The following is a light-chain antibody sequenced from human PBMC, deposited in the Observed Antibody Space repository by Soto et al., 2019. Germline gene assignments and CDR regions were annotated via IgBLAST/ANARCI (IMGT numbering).Light chain of an antibody. CDR3: SSYTGSSTQV. V-gene: IGLV2-14*01. Sequence: QSALTQPASVSGSPGQSITISCTGTSSDVGGYNYVSWYQQHPGKAPKLLICEVTNRPSGVSNRFSGSKSGNTASLTISGLQAEDEADYYCSSYTGSSTQVFGTGTKLTVL. CDR1: SSDVGGYNY. J-gene: IGLJ1*01. CDR2: EVT.